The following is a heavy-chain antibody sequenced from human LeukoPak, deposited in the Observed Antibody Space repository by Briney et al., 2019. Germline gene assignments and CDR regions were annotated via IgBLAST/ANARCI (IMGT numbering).Heavy chain of an antibody. Sequence: PGGSLRLSCAASGFTLRSYAMSWVRQARGKGLEWVSGISGSGVSTYYADSVKGRFTISRDNSKDTRYLQMNSLRAEDTALYYCAKDSSYTVYDAFDIWGQGTMVTVSS. CDR1: GFTLRSYA. CDR2: ISGSGVST. V-gene: IGHV3-23*01. CDR3: AKDSSYTVYDAFDI. J-gene: IGHJ3*02. D-gene: IGHD4-17*01.